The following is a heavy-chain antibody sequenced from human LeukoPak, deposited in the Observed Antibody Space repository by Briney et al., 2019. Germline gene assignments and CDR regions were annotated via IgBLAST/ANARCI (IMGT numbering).Heavy chain of an antibody. V-gene: IGHV3-48*03. Sequence: GGSLRLSCAASGFTFSRYEMNWVRQAPGKGLEWVAYISSSGSTIYYADSVKGRFTISRDNAKNSLYLQMNSLRAEDTAVYYCARAGDILTGYSIYFDYWGQGTVVTVSS. CDR2: ISSSGSTI. CDR3: ARAGDILTGYSIYFDY. J-gene: IGHJ4*02. CDR1: GFTFSRYE. D-gene: IGHD3-9*01.